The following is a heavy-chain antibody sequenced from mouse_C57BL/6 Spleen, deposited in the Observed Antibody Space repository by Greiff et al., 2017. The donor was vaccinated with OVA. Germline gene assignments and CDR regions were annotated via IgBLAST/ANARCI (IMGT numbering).Heavy chain of an antibody. V-gene: IGHV1-50*01. CDR3: ARGDAY. J-gene: IGHJ3*01. Sequence: QVQLQQPGAELVKPGASVKLSCKASGYTFTSYWMPWVKQRPGQGLEWIGEIDPSDSYPNYNQKFKGKATVTVDTSSSTAYMQLSSLISEDSAVYYCARGDAYWGQGTLVTVSA. CDR1: GYTFTSYW. CDR2: IDPSDSYP.